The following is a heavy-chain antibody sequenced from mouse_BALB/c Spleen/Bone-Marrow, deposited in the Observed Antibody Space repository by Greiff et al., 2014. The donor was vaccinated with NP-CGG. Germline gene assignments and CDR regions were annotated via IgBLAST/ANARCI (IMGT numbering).Heavy chain of an antibody. CDR2: ISPGNDNI. CDR3: VRDSSIFLSYAMDY. J-gene: IGHJ4*01. CDR1: GYTFTDRA. V-gene: IGHV1S53*02. Sequence: QVQLKESEAELVKPGASVIISCKASGYTFTDRAIHWVKQKPEQGLEWIGYISPGNDNIKYNEKFEGKATLTADRSSNTAYMHLNNLTSEYSAVYFYVRDSSIFLSYAMDYWGQGTPVTVSA. D-gene: IGHD1-1*01.